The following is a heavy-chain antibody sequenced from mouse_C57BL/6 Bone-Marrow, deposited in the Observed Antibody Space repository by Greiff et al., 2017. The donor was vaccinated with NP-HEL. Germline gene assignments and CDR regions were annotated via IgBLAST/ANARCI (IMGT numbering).Heavy chain of an antibody. CDR3: ARGEDYAMDY. CDR1: GYTFTSYW. J-gene: IGHJ4*01. CDR2: IDPSDSYT. Sequence: QVQLQQPGAELVMPGASVKLSCKASGYTFTSYWMHWVKQRPGQGLEWIGEIDPSDSYTNYNQKFKGKSTLTVDQSSSTAYMQLSSLTSEASAVYYCARGEDYAMDYWGQGTSVTVSS. V-gene: IGHV1-69*01.